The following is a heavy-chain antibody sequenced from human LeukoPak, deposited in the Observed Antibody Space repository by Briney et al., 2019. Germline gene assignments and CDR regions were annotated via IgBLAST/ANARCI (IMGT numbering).Heavy chain of an antibody. CDR1: GFTFSSYS. J-gene: IGHJ4*02. Sequence: GGSLRLSCAASGFTFSSYSMNWVRQAPGKGLVWVSRINSDGSSTSYADSVKGRFTISRDNAKNTLYLQMNSLRAEDTAVYYCASHPNYYGSGSYFAYWGQGTLVTVSS. CDR2: INSDGSST. V-gene: IGHV3-74*01. CDR3: ASHPNYYGSGSYFAY. D-gene: IGHD3-10*01.